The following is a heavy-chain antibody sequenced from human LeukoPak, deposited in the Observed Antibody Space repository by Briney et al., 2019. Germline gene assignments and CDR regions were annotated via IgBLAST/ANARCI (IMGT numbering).Heavy chain of an antibody. J-gene: IGHJ4*02. CDR1: GGSISSYY. D-gene: IGHD1-26*01. CDR3: ATGATQVPYYFDY. Sequence: PSETLSLTCTVSGGSISSYYWSWIRQPPGKGLEWIRYIYTSGSTNYNPSLKSRVTISVDTYKNQFSLKLSSVTAADTAVYYCATGATQVPYYFDYWGQGTLVTVSS. V-gene: IGHV4-4*09. CDR2: IYTSGST.